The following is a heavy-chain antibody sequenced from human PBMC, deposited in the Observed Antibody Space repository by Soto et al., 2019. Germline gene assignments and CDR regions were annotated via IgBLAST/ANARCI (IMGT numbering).Heavy chain of an antibody. CDR1: GFTFSSYW. CDR3: ARRWEYFYMDV. Sequence: EVQLVESGGALVQPGGSLRLSCAASGFTFSSYWMHWVRQAPGKGLVWVSRINTDGTSPKYADSVKGRFTISRDNAKNTLYLQMKSLRDEDTAVYYCARRWEYFYMDVWGKGTTVTVSS. CDR2: INTDGTSP. V-gene: IGHV3-74*03. J-gene: IGHJ6*03. D-gene: IGHD1-26*01.